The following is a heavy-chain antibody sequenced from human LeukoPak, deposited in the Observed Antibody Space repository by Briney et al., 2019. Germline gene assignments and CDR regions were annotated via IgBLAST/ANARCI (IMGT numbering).Heavy chain of an antibody. J-gene: IGHJ4*02. Sequence: PGGSLRLSCAASGFSFSDYVMTWVRQAPGKGLEWVSAISGSGGSTYYADSVKGRFTISRDNSKNTLYLQMNSLRAEDTAVYYCLGYDFWSGYYYFDYWGQGTLVTVSS. CDR1: GFSFSDYV. D-gene: IGHD3-3*01. V-gene: IGHV3-23*01. CDR3: LGYDFWSGYYYFDY. CDR2: ISGSGGST.